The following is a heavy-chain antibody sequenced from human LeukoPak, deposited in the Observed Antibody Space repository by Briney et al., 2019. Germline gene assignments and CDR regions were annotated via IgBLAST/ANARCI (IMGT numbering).Heavy chain of an antibody. CDR2: ISAYNGNT. CDR3: ARDAHMCSSSWYVD. Sequence: ASVKVSCKASGYTFTSYGISWVRQAPGQGLEWMGWISAYNGNTNYAQKLQGRVTMTTDTSTSTAYMELRSLRSDDTAVYYCARDAHMCSSSWYVDWGQGTLVTVSS. V-gene: IGHV1-18*01. J-gene: IGHJ4*02. CDR1: GYTFTSYG. D-gene: IGHD6-13*01.